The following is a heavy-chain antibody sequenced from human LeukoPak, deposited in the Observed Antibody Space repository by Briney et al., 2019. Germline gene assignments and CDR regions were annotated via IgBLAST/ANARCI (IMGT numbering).Heavy chain of an antibody. CDR2: ISATDVRT. Sequence: TGGSLRLSCAASGFTFSIYAMSWVRQAPGKGLEWVSAISATDVRTYYADPVKGRFTISRDNSKRTLYLQMNSLRAEDTALYYCAKDLSGSFDYWGQGSLVTVSS. J-gene: IGHJ4*02. V-gene: IGHV3-23*01. CDR1: GFTFSIYA. CDR3: AKDLSGSFDY. D-gene: IGHD1-26*01.